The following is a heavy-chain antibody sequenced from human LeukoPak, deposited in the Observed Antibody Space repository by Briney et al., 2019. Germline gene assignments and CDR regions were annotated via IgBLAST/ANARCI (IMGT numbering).Heavy chain of an antibody. CDR3: ARSDGYNYGYFDY. J-gene: IGHJ4*02. V-gene: IGHV3-30-3*01. CDR2: ISYDGSNK. CDR1: GFTFSSYW. D-gene: IGHD5-24*01. Sequence: GGSLRLSCAASGFTFSSYWMSWVRQAPGKGLEWVAVISYDGSNKYYADSVKGRFTISRDNSKNTLYLQMNSLRAEDTAVYYCARSDGYNYGYFDYWGQGTLVTVSS.